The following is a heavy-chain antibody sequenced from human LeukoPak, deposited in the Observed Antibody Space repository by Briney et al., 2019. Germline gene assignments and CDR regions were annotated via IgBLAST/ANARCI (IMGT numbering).Heavy chain of an antibody. J-gene: IGHJ5*02. V-gene: IGHV4-34*01. D-gene: IGHD3-10*01. Sequence: SETLSLTCAVYGGSFSGYYWSWIRQPPGKGLEWIGEINHSGSTNYNPSLKSRVTISVDTSKNQFSLKLSSVTAADTAVYYCARGRRITMVRGVIITPRWFDPWGQGTLVTVSS. CDR2: INHSGST. CDR3: ARGRRITMVRGVIITPRWFDP. CDR1: GGSFSGYY.